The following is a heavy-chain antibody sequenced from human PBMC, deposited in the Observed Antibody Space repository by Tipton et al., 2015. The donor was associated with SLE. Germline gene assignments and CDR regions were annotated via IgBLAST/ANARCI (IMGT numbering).Heavy chain of an antibody. D-gene: IGHD4-17*01. CDR2: IYYKGST. V-gene: IGHV4-59*02. Sequence: LRLSCTVSSGSVNGHYWNWIRQAPGKGLEWIGYIYYKGSTDYKSSLKSRLTISIDTSKNQVSLKLNSVTAADTAVYYCARGGTVTTPRDWGQGTLVTVSS. J-gene: IGHJ4*02. CDR3: ARGGTVTTPRD. CDR1: SGSVNGHY.